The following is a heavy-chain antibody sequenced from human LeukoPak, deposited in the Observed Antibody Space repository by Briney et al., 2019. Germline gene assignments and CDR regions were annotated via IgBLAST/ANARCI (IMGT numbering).Heavy chain of an antibody. J-gene: IGHJ6*02. CDR2: INHSGST. D-gene: IGHD1-7*01. Sequence: SETLSLTCAVYGGSFSGYYWSWIRQPPGKGLEWIGEINHSGSTNYNPSLKSRVTISVDTSKNQFSLKLSSVTAADTAVYYCAGGPWNWNYRRYYGMDVWGQGTTVTVSS. CDR1: GGSFSGYY. V-gene: IGHV4-34*01. CDR3: AGGPWNWNYRRYYGMDV.